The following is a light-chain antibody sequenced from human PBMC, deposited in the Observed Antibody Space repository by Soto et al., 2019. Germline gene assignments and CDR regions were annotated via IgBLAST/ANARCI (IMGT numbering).Light chain of an antibody. CDR1: QSISSY. V-gene: IGKV1-39*01. CDR3: QQSYSSPPT. J-gene: IGKJ1*01. Sequence: DIQMTQSPSSLSASVVDRVTITFRASQSISSYLNWYQQKPGKAPKLLIYAASSLQSGVPSRFRGSGSGTDFTLTISSLQPEDFATYYCQQSYSSPPTFGQGTKVDIK. CDR2: AAS.